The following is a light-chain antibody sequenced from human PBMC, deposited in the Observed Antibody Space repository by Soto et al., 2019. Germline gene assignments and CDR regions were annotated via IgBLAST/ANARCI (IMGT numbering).Light chain of an antibody. CDR1: QSVSSSY. Sequence: EIVLTQSPGTLSLSPGERASLSCRASQSVSSSYLAWYQQKPGQAPRLLIYGASSRATGIPDRFSGSGSGTDFTLTISRLEPEDFAVYFCQQYGSTQSNFCQGP. CDR3: QQYGSTQSN. CDR2: GAS. V-gene: IGKV3-20*01. J-gene: IGKJ2*02.